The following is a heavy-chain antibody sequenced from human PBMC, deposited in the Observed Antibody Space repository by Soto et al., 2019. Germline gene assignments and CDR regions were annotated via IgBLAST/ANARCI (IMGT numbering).Heavy chain of an antibody. CDR1: GFTFSSYA. J-gene: IGHJ6*02. D-gene: IGHD1-26*01. V-gene: IGHV3-23*01. CDR2: ISGSGGST. CDR3: AKDISGSYSTEYYYYGMDV. Sequence: QAGGSLRLSCAASGFTFSSYAMSWVRQAPGKGLEWVSAISGSGGSTYYADSVKGRFTISRDNSKNTLYLQMNSLRAEDTAVYYCAKDISGSYSTEYYYYGMDVWGQGTTVTVSS.